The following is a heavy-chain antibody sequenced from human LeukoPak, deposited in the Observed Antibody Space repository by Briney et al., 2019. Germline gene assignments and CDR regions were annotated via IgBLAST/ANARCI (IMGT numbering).Heavy chain of an antibody. D-gene: IGHD2-2*01. CDR3: ARDADTSSHFDY. V-gene: IGHV4-59*01. CDR1: GGSISRYY. Sequence: SETLSLTCAVSGGSISRYYWSWIRQPPGKGLEWLGYISYSGSTNYNPSLKSRVTISVDTSKNQFSLKLSSVTAADTAVYYCARDADTSSHFDYWSQGTLVTVSS. CDR2: ISYSGST. J-gene: IGHJ4*02.